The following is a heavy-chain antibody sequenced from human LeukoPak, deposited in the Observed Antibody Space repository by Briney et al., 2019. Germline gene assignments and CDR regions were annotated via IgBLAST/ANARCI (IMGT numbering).Heavy chain of an antibody. D-gene: IGHD6-13*01. CDR3: ARQDAPMYSSSWQTAFDI. V-gene: IGHV5-51*01. Sequence: GESLKISCKGSGYSFTSYWIGWVRQMPGKVLEWMGIIYPGDSDTRYSPSFQGQVTFSAEKAISTAYLQWSSLKASDTAMYYCARQDAPMYSSSWQTAFDIWGQGTMVTVSS. CDR2: IYPGDSDT. CDR1: GYSFTSYW. J-gene: IGHJ3*02.